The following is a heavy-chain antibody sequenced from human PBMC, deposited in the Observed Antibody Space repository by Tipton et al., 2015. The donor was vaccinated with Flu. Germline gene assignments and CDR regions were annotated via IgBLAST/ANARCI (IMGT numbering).Heavy chain of an antibody. V-gene: IGHV3-48*03. CDR1: GFTFSSYE. Sequence: SLRLSCAASGFTFSSYEMNWVRQAPGKGLEWVSYISSSGYTIYYADSVKGRFSISRDNAMNSLYLQMNSLRAEDTALYYCAREDISDWYGGADFWGQGTLVSVSS. CDR2: ISSSGYTI. J-gene: IGHJ4*02. D-gene: IGHD6-19*01. CDR3: AREDISDWYGGADF.